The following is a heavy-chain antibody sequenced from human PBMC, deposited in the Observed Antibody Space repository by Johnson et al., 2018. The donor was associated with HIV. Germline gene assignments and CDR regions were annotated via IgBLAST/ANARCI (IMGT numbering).Heavy chain of an antibody. V-gene: IGHV3-23*05. CDR2: INWNGRST. D-gene: IGHD6-13*01. J-gene: IGHJ3*02. CDR3: AKVAVATAAGGVALDI. CDR1: GFLFSNVW. Sequence: VQLVESGGGLVEPGGSLRLSCAASGFLFSNVWMSWVRQAPGKGLEWVSGINWNGRSTGYADSVKGRFIISRDNSKSTLYLQMNSLRAEDTAVYYCAKVAVATAAGGVALDIWGQGTMVTVSS.